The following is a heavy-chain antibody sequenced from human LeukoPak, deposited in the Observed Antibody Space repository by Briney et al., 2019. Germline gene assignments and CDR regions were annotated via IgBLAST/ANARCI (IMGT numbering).Heavy chain of an antibody. CDR2: IHAGGTT. CDR1: GFTLSTYY. D-gene: IGHD1-26*01. V-gene: IGHV3-53*01. J-gene: IGHJ4*02. Sequence: PGGALRLSCTAPGFTLSTYYMTLVPQAPGEGVEGGSVIHAGGTTNYADSVKGRFTISRDNSKNTLYLQMNSLRAEDTAVYYCARVVYSGNYHVGESDYWGQGTLVTVSS. CDR3: ARVVYSGNYHVGESDY.